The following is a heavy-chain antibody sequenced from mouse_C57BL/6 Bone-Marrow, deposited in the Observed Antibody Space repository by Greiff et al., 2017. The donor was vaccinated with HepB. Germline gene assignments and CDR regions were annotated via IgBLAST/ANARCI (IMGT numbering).Heavy chain of an antibody. V-gene: IGHV7-3*01. Sequence: VQLQQSGGGLVQPGGSLSLSCAASGFTFTDYYMSWVRQPPGKALEWLGFIRNKANGYTTEYSASVKGRFTISRDNSQSILYLQMNALRAEDSATYYCARWNYGSSPYAMDYWGQGTSVTVSS. CDR1: GFTFTDYY. CDR2: IRNKANGYTT. J-gene: IGHJ4*01. D-gene: IGHD1-1*01. CDR3: ARWNYGSSPYAMDY.